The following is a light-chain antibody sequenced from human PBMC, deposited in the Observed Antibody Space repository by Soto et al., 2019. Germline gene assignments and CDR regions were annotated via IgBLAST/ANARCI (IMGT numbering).Light chain of an antibody. CDR1: HSINHY. CDR3: QYRGLGPPGAT. J-gene: IGKJ4*01. CDR2: DAS. V-gene: IGKV3-11*01. Sequence: EIVLTQSPVTLPLSPGERATLSCRASHSINHYLAWYQQKPSQPPRLLIYDASNSATDIPVRFSRSGSGTDVTRTISSLEPEYSAGYYCQYRGLGPPGATFGGGKKLEIK.